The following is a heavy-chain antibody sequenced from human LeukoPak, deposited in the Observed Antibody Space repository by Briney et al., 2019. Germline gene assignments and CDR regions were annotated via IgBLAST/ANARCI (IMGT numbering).Heavy chain of an antibody. CDR3: ARLVAVAGTRYFQH. Sequence: SETLSLTCTVSGGSISSYYWSWTRQPPGKGLEWIGYIYYSGSTNYNPSLKSRVTISVDTSKNQFSLKLSSVTAADTAVYYCARLVAVAGTRYFQHWGQGTLVTVSS. J-gene: IGHJ1*01. D-gene: IGHD6-19*01. CDR2: IYYSGST. CDR1: GGSISSYY. V-gene: IGHV4-59*08.